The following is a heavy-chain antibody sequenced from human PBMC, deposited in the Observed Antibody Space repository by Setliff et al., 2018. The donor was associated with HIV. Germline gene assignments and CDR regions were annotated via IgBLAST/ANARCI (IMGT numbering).Heavy chain of an antibody. Sequence: GGSLRLSCAASGVTVSKNYMSWVRQAPGKGLDWVTFIQYDESNKYYGDSVRGRFTISRDNSKNTLYLQMNSLRSEDTAVYYCARDSSRGYLDWLSLKYYYSYYIDVWGKGTTVTAP. D-gene: IGHD3-9*01. CDR1: GVTVSKNY. V-gene: IGHV3-30*02. CDR2: IQYDESNK. J-gene: IGHJ6*03. CDR3: ARDSSRGYLDWLSLKYYYSYYIDV.